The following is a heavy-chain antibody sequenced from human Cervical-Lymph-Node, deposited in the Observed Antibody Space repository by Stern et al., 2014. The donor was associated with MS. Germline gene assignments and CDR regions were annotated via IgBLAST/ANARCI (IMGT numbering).Heavy chain of an antibody. CDR1: GFTFSSAW. CDR2: INIDGSST. V-gene: IGHV3-74*02. Sequence: EVQLVESGGGLVQQGGSLRRSCAASGFTFSSAWMYWVRQAPGKGLVCVSRINIDGSSTYYADSVKGRFNTSRDNAKSTLYLQMNSLRAEDTAVYYCTSGNYGMDVWGQGTTVTVSS. J-gene: IGHJ6*02. D-gene: IGHD1-26*01. CDR3: TSGNYGMDV.